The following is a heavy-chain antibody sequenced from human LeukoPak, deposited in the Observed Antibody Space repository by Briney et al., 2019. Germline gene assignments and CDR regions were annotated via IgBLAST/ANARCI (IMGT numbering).Heavy chain of an antibody. Sequence: ASVKVSCKASGYTFTSYAMHWVRQAPGQRLEWMGWINAGNGNTKYSQKFQGRVTITRDTSASTAYMGLSSLRSEDTAVYYCARGRIGYCSGGSCYGGDYWGQGTLVTVSS. CDR3: ARGRIGYCSGGSCYGGDY. CDR1: GYTFTSYA. J-gene: IGHJ4*02. D-gene: IGHD2-15*01. V-gene: IGHV1-3*01. CDR2: INAGNGNT.